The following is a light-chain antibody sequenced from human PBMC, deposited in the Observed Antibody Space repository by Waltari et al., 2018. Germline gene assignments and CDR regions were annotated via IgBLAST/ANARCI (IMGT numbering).Light chain of an antibody. CDR2: WES. Sequence: DIVVTQSPDSLAVSLGARVTMNCKSSQSVFNPSNNRNSLGWFQQKPGQPPKLLIYWESTRESGVPDRFSGSGSGTDFTRTISSLQAEDVAVYYCQQYYDNWTFGQGTKVEIK. J-gene: IGKJ1*01. V-gene: IGKV4-1*01. CDR3: QQYYDNWT. CDR1: QSVFNPSNNRNS.